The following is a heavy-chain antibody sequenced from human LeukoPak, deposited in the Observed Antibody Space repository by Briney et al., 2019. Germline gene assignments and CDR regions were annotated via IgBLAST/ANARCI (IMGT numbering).Heavy chain of an antibody. Sequence: SVKVSCKASGGTFSSYAISWVRQAPGQGLEWMGGIIPIFGTANYAQKFQGRVTITADESTSTAYMELSSLRSEDTAVYYCARERDIVVVPAANYGMDVWGQGTTVTVSS. CDR2: IIPIFGTA. J-gene: IGHJ6*02. D-gene: IGHD2-2*01. CDR1: GGTFSSYA. V-gene: IGHV1-69*13. CDR3: ARERDIVVVPAANYGMDV.